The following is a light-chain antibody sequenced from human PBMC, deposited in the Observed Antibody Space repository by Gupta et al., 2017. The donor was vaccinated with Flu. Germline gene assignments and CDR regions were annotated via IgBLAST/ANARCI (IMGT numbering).Light chain of an antibody. CDR3: MQALQTPRT. J-gene: IGKJ1*01. V-gene: IGKV2-28*01. CDR1: QSLLHSNGYNY. Sequence: DIVMTQSPLSLPITPGEPASISCRPSQSLLHSNGYNYLDWYLQKPGHSPQLLIYLGSNRASGVPDRFSGSGSGTDFTLKIGRVEAEDVGVYYCMQALQTPRTFGQGTKVEIK. CDR2: LGS.